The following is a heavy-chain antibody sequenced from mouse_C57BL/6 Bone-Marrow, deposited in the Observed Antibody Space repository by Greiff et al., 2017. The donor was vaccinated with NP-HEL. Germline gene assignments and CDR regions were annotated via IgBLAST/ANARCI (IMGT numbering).Heavy chain of an antibody. D-gene: IGHD1-1*01. Sequence: QVQLKESGAELVKPGASVKISCKASGYAFSSYWMNWVKQRPGKGLEWIGQIYPGDGDTNYNGKFKGKATLTADKSSSTAYMQLSSLTSEDSAVYFCARRKVITTVVARLRDWYFDVWGTGTTVTVSS. CDR1: GYAFSSYW. V-gene: IGHV1-80*01. J-gene: IGHJ1*03. CDR3: ARRKVITTVVARLRDWYFDV. CDR2: IYPGDGDT.